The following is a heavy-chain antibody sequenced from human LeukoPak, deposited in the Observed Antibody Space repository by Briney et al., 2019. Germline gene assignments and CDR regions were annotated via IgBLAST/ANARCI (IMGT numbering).Heavy chain of an antibody. CDR1: GYSISSGYC. D-gene: IGHD3-22*01. CDR3: ARDLGGLRYYDSSGYSN. Sequence: SETLSLTCAVSGYSISSGYCWGWIRQPPGKGLEWIGSIYHSGTTYYNPSLKSRVTISVDTSKNQFSLKLSSVTAADAAVYYCARDLGGLRYYDSSGYSNWGQGTLVTVSS. V-gene: IGHV4-38-2*02. CDR2: IYHSGTT. J-gene: IGHJ4*02.